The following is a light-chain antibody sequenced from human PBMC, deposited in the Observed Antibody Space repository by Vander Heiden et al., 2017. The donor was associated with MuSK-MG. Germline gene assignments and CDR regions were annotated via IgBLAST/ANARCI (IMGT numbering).Light chain of an antibody. CDR3: QRRSDWPPST. Sequence: EIVLTQSPATLSLSRGETVTLACRASRNVGSSFGWYQHKPGKAPRLLMYDALIRDTGIPARFRDSGYGADFTLTISSREPEDFAVHYCQRRSDWPPSTFGQGTKLEIK. CDR1: RNVGSS. CDR2: DAL. J-gene: IGKJ2*01. V-gene: IGKV3-11*01.